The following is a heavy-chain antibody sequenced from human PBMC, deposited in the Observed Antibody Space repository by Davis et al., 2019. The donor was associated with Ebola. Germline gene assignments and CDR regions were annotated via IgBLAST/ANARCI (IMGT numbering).Heavy chain of an antibody. CDR2: IIPIFGIA. V-gene: IGHV1-69*13. CDR3: ARDPSSATGTTAFDY. D-gene: IGHD1-1*01. J-gene: IGHJ4*02. Sequence: AASVKVFCKASGGTFSSYAISWVRQAPGQGLEWMGGIIPIFGIANHAQKFQGRVTITADESTSTAYMELSSLRSEDTAVYYCARDPSSATGTTAFDYWGQGTLVTVSS. CDR1: GGTFSSYA.